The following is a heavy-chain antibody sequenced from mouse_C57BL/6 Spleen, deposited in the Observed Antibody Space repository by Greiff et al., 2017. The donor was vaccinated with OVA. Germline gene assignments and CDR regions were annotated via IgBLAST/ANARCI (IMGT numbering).Heavy chain of an antibody. D-gene: IGHD1-1*01. CDR2: IYPGSGNI. CDR3: ARYYYGSSDIDY. V-gene: IGHV1-76*01. Sequence: VQLQQSGPELVRPGASVKLSCKASGYTFTDYYMHWVKQRPGQGLEWIARIYPGSGNIYYNEKFKGKATLTAEKSSSTAYMQLSSLTSEDSAVYCCARYYYGSSDIDYWGQGTTLTVSS. CDR1: GYTFTDYY. J-gene: IGHJ2*01.